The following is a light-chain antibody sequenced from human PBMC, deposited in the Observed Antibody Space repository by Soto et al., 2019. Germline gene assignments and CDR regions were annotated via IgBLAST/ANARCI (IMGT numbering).Light chain of an antibody. CDR2: LGS. Sequence: DIVMTQSPLSLPVTPGEPASISYRSSQSLLHSNGYNYLDWYLQKPGQSPQLLIYLGSNRASGDTDRLSGSGSGIYFTMNSSTAALANVGVYYWMQALQSRTWTVSRGSKVEIK. CDR1: QSLLHSNGYNY. J-gene: IGKJ1*01. V-gene: IGKV2-28*01. CDR3: MQALQSRTWT.